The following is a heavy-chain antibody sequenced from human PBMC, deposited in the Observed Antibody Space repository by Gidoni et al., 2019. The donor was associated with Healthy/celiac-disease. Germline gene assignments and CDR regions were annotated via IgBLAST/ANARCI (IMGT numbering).Heavy chain of an antibody. CDR1: GFTFSSYG. D-gene: IGHD2-21*02. CDR3: ARVSGERDYYYYYYGMDV. V-gene: IGHV3-33*01. J-gene: IGHJ6*02. CDR2: IWYDGSNK. Sequence: QVQLVESGGGVVQPGRSLRLSCAASGFTFSSYGMHWVRQAPGKGLEWVAVIWYDGSNKYYADSVKGLFTISRDNSKNTLYLQMNSLRAEDTAVYYCARVSGERDYYYYYYGMDVWGQGTTVTVSS.